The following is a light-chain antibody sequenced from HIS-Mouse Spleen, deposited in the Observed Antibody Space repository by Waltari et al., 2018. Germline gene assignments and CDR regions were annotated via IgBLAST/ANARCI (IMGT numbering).Light chain of an antibody. CDR1: SSDFGGDNY. J-gene: IGLJ1*01. Sequence: QSALTQPRSVSGSPGQSVTISCAGTSSDFGGDNYVSWYQQHPGKAPKLMIYDVSKRPSGVPDRFSGSKSGNTASLTISGLQAEDEADYYCCSYAGSYSYVFGTGTKVTVL. V-gene: IGLV2-11*01. CDR3: CSYAGSYSYV. CDR2: DVS.